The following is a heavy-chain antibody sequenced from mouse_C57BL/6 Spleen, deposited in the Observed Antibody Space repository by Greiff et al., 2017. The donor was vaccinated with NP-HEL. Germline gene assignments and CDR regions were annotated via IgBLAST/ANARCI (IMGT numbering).Heavy chain of an antibody. CDR2: IWWVDVK. V-gene: IGHV8-8*01. Sequence: QVTLKVSGPGILQPSQTLSLTCSFSGFSLSTFGMGVGWIRQPSGKGLEWLAHIWWVDVKYYNPALTSRLTLSKDTSKNQVFRKIANVDTADTATYYCARMGELGIFAYWGQGTLVTVSA. CDR3: ARMGELGIFAY. D-gene: IGHD4-1*01. J-gene: IGHJ3*01. CDR1: GFSLSTFGMG.